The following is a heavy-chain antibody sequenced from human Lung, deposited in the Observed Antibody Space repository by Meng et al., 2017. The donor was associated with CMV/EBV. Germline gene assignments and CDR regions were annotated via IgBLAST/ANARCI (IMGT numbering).Heavy chain of an antibody. Sequence: GGSXRLSCAASGFTFSGSAMHWVRQASGKGLEWVAVISYDGSNKYYADSVKGRFTISRDNSKNTLYLQMNSLRAEDTAVYHCARGIAVAPPSDWGQGTVVTVSS. V-gene: IGHV3-30-3*01. CDR1: GFTFSGSA. D-gene: IGHD6-19*01. CDR2: ISYDGSNK. J-gene: IGHJ4*02. CDR3: ARGIAVAPPSD.